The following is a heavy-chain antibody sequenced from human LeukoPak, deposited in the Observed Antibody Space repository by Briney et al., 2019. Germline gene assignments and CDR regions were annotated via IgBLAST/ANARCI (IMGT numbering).Heavy chain of an antibody. Sequence: GGSLRLSCAASGFTFSSYWMHWVRQAPGKGLVWVSRINRDGGTTTYADSVKGRFTISRDNAKNTLYLQMNSLRAEDTAVYYCARGPGDYSKTFDYWGQGTLVTVSS. D-gene: IGHD4-11*01. CDR3: ARGPGDYSKTFDY. CDR1: GFTFSSYW. V-gene: IGHV3-74*01. CDR2: INRDGGTT. J-gene: IGHJ4*02.